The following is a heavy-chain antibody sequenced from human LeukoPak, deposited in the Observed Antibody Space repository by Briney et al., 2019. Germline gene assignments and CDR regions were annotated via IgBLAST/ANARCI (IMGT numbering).Heavy chain of an antibody. V-gene: IGHV3-15*07. Sequence: KPGGSLRLSCAASGFTFSDAWMNCVRQAPGKGLEWVGRIKRKTDGGTTDYAAPVKGRFTISRDDSKNTLYLQMNSLKTEDTAVYYCTTGNWGPYWGQGTLVTVSS. CDR1: GFTFSDAW. CDR3: TTGNWGPY. D-gene: IGHD7-27*01. J-gene: IGHJ4*02. CDR2: IKRKTDGGTT.